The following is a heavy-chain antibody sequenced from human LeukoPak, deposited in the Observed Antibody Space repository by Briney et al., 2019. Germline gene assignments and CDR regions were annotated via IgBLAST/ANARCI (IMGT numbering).Heavy chain of an antibody. J-gene: IGHJ4*02. CDR3: ARSDYASYYFDY. CDR2: IYYSGST. CDR1: GGSISSSSYY. D-gene: IGHD4-17*01. V-gene: IGHV4-39*01. Sequence: SETLSLTCTVSGGSISSSSYYWGWIRQPPGKGLEWIGSIYYSGSTYYNPSLKSRVTISVDTSKNQFSLKLSSVTAADTAVYYCARSDYASYYFDYWGQGTLVTVSS.